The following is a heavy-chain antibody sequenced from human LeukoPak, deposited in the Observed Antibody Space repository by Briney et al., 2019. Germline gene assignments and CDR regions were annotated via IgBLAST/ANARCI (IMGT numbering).Heavy chain of an antibody. D-gene: IGHD3-10*01. Sequence: ASVKVSCKASGGTFSSYAISWVRQAPGQGLEWMGRIIPILGIANYAQKFQGRVTITADKSTSTAYMELSSLRSEDTAVYYCARDIVTMVRGVIYFDYWGQGTLVTVSS. V-gene: IGHV1-69*04. CDR3: ARDIVTMVRGVIYFDY. J-gene: IGHJ4*02. CDR2: IIPILGIA. CDR1: GGTFSSYA.